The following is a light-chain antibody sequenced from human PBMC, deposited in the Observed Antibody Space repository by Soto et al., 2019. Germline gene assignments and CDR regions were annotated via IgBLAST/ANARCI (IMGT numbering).Light chain of an antibody. CDR2: AAS. Sequence: DIQITPSPFTPSASVGDRVTITCRASQTISSWLAWYQQKPGKAPKLLIYAASSLQSGVPSRFSGSGSGTEFTLTISSLQPDDFATYYCQHYNSYSEAFGQGTKVDIK. V-gene: IGKV1-5*01. CDR3: QHYNSYSEA. CDR1: QTISSW. J-gene: IGKJ1*01.